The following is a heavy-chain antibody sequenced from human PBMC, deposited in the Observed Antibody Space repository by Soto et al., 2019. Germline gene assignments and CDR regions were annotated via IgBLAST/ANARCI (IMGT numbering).Heavy chain of an antibody. CDR1: GFTFSNFG. Sequence: QVPLVESGGGVVQPGTSLRLSCAASGFTFSNFGMHWVRQAPGKGLEWVAVIWYDGSKKYYADSVKGRFTISRDNSKNTLYLQMDSLRVEDTAVYHCARGNYESSGVGDYWGQGTPVTVSS. V-gene: IGHV3-33*01. CDR3: ARGNYESSGVGDY. CDR2: IWYDGSKK. J-gene: IGHJ4*02. D-gene: IGHD3-22*01.